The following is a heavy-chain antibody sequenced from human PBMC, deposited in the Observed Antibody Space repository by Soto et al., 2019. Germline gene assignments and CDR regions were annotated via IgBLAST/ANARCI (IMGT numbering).Heavy chain of an antibody. CDR1: GGSVSSGSYY. D-gene: IGHD3-9*01. CDR3: ARETETRYFDWLINWFDP. J-gene: IGHJ5*02. Sequence: PSETLSLTCTVSGGSVSSGSYYWSWIRQPPGKGLEWIGYIYYSGSTNYNPSLKSRVTISVDTSKNQFSLKLSSVTAADTAVYYCARETETRYFDWLINWFDPWGQGTLVTVSS. CDR2: IYYSGST. V-gene: IGHV4-61*01.